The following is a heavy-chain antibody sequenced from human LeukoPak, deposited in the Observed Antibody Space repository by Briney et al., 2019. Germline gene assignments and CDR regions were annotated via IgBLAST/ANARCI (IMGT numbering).Heavy chain of an antibody. Sequence: PSETLSLTCAVYGGSFSGYYWSWIRQPPGKGLEWIGEINHSGSTNYNPSLKRRVTISVDTSKNQFSLKLSSVTAADTAVYYCARALYDSSGYHAYYYYYYMDVWGKGTTVTVPS. J-gene: IGHJ6*03. CDR3: ARALYDSSGYHAYYYYYYMDV. CDR1: GGSFSGYY. V-gene: IGHV4-34*01. CDR2: INHSGST. D-gene: IGHD3-22*01.